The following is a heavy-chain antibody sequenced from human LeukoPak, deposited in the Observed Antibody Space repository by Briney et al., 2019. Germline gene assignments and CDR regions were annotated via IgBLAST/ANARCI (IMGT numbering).Heavy chain of an antibody. Sequence: SETLSLTCTVSGGSISSYYWSWIRQPAGKGLGWIGRIYNSGSTKYNPSLKSRVTMSVDTSKNQFSLKLNSVTAADTAVYYCARDKGRYCSGGSCYPYYWGQGTLVTVSS. V-gene: IGHV4-4*07. CDR2: IYNSGST. CDR1: GGSISSYY. CDR3: ARDKGRYCSGGSCYPYY. J-gene: IGHJ4*02. D-gene: IGHD2-15*01.